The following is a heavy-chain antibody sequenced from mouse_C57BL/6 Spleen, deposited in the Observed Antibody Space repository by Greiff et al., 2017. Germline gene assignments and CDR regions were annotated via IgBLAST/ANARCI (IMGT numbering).Heavy chain of an antibody. J-gene: IGHJ1*03. CDR3: ASQIGYYGSNWYFDV. D-gene: IGHD1-1*01. V-gene: IGHV1-61*01. Sequence: VQLQQPGAELVRPGSSVKLSCKASGYTFTSYWMDWVKQRPGQDLEWIGNIYPSDSETHYNQKFKDKATLTVDKSSSTAYMQLSSLTSEDSAVYYCASQIGYYGSNWYFDVWGTGTTVTVSS. CDR2: IYPSDSET. CDR1: GYTFTSYW.